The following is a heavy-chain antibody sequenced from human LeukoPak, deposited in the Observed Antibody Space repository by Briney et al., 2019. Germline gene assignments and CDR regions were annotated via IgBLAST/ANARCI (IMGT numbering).Heavy chain of an antibody. V-gene: IGHV4-30-4*08. D-gene: IGHD6-19*01. CDR3: ARVPPLIAVVGGYFDY. CDR1: GGSISSGDYY. Sequence: SETLSLTCTVSGGSISSGDYYWSWIRQPPWKGLEWIGYIYYSGSTYYNPSLKSRVTISVDTSKNQFSLKLSSVTAADTAVYYCARVPPLIAVVGGYFDYWGQGTLVTVSS. CDR2: IYYSGST. J-gene: IGHJ4*02.